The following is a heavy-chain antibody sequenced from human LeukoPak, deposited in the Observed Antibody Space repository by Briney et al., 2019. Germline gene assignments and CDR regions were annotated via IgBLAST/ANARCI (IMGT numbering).Heavy chain of an antibody. CDR3: AKDWRMFTIFGVLDP. V-gene: IGHV3-30*18. Sequence: RSLILSCAASGFTFSTYGMHWVRQAPGKGLEWVAVISYDGSDKYYADSVKGRFTISRDNSKNTLYLQMNSLRAEDTAVYYCAKDWRMFTIFGVLDPWGQGTRLTVSS. D-gene: IGHD3-3*01. CDR1: GFTFSTYG. CDR2: ISYDGSDK. J-gene: IGHJ5*02.